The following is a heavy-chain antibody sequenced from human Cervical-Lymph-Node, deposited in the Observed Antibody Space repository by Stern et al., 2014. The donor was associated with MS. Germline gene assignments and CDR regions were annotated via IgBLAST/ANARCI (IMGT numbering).Heavy chain of an antibody. Sequence: VQLVESGAEVKKPGSSVKVSCKASGGTFSSYAISWVRQAPGKGLEWMGGIIPIFGTANYAQKFQGRVTITADESTSTAYMELSSLRSEDTAVYYCARDRGAAAVHINWFDPWGQGTLVTVSS. V-gene: IGHV1-69*01. J-gene: IGHJ5*02. CDR2: IIPIFGTA. D-gene: IGHD6-13*01. CDR1: GGTFSSYA. CDR3: ARDRGAAAVHINWFDP.